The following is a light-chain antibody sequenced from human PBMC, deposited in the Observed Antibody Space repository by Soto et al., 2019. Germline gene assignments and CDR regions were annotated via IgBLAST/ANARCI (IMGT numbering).Light chain of an antibody. CDR3: QQYDNWPRT. V-gene: IGKV3-15*01. Sequence: DIVMTQSPVALFVSPGERSTLSCRASQSINSNLAWYQQKPGQAPRLLIYGASTRATGFPARFSGSGSGTEFTLTISSLQSEDFAVYYCQQYDNWPRTFGQGTKVDI. CDR1: QSINSN. J-gene: IGKJ1*01. CDR2: GAS.